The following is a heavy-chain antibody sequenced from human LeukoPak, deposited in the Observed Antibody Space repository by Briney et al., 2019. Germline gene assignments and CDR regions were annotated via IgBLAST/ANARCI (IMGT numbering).Heavy chain of an antibody. J-gene: IGHJ3*02. Sequence: SETLSRTCAVYGGSFSGYYWSWIRQPPGKGLEWIGEINHSGSTDYNPSLKSRVTISVDTSKNQFSLKLSSVTAADTAVYYCASRAFDIWGQGTMVTVSS. CDR1: GGSFSGYY. CDR3: ASRAFDI. V-gene: IGHV4-34*01. CDR2: INHSGST.